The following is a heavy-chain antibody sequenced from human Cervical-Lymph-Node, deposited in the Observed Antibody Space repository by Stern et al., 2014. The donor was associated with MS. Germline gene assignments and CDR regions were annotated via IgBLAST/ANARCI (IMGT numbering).Heavy chain of an antibody. CDR1: GYTFSTYG. J-gene: IGHJ6*02. Sequence: QVQLVQSEAEVKKPGASVKVSCKTSGYTFSTYGITWVRQAPGQGPEWMGWISGHNGNTNFAERFQGRLTMTTDTSTRTAYMELRSLRYDDTAVYFCARDPGGYFHGMDVWGQGTTVTVSS. D-gene: IGHD3-10*01. V-gene: IGHV1-18*01. CDR2: ISGHNGNT. CDR3: ARDPGGYFHGMDV.